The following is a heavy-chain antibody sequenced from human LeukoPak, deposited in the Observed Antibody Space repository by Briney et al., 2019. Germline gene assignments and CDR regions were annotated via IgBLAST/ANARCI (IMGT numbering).Heavy chain of an antibody. D-gene: IGHD5-12*01. J-gene: IGHJ4*02. CDR3: ARSRGIVATTYFDY. CDR1: GFTFSSYW. CDR2: IKEDGSDK. V-gene: IGHV3-7*03. Sequence: PGGSLRLSCAASGFTFSSYWMSWVRQAPGMGLEWVANIKEDGSDKYYVDSVKGRFTISRDNAKNSLYLQMNSLRAEDTAVHYCARSRGIVATTYFDYWGQGTLVTVSS.